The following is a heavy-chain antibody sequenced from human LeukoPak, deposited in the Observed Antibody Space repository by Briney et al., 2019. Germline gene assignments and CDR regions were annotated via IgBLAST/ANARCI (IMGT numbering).Heavy chain of an antibody. CDR3: AKQLGYCSGGSCYFPY. CDR2: ISNNGGYT. V-gene: IGHV3-23*01. J-gene: IGHJ4*02. CDR1: GFTFSSSA. Sequence: GGSLRLSCAASGFTFSSSAMSWVRQAPGKGLEWVSAISNNGGYTYYADSVQGRFTISRDNSKSTLCLQMNSLRAEDTAVYYCAKQLGYCSGGSCYFPYWGQGTLVTVSS. D-gene: IGHD2-15*01.